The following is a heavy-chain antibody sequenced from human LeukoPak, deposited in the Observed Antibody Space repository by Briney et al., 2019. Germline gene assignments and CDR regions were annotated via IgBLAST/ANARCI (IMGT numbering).Heavy chain of an antibody. CDR3: ARSYYYGSGSQTVYYYYGMDV. V-gene: IGHV1-8*01. D-gene: IGHD3-10*01. CDR1: GYTFTSYD. Sequence: ASVKVSCKASGYTFTSYDINWVRQATGQGLEWMGWMNPNSGNTGYAQKFQGRVTMTRNTSISTAYMELSSLRSEDTAMYYCARSYYYGSGSQTVYYYYGMDVWGQGTTVTVSS. CDR2: MNPNSGNT. J-gene: IGHJ6*02.